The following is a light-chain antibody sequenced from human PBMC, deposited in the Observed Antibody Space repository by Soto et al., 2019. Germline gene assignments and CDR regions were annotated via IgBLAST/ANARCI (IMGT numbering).Light chain of an antibody. Sequence: LTQPPSASGSPGQSVTISCAGTSSDVGGYNYVSWYQQYPGKVPKLMIYEVSERPSGVPDRFSGSKSGNTASLTVSGLQAEDEADYYCLSYADTAYVFGTGTKVTVL. CDR1: SSDVGGYNY. V-gene: IGLV2-8*01. CDR3: LSYADTAYV. CDR2: EVS. J-gene: IGLJ1*01.